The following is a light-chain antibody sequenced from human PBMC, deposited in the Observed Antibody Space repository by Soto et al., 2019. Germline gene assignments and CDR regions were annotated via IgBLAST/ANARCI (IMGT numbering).Light chain of an antibody. CDR2: GAS. CDR1: QSVSSSY. V-gene: IGKV3-20*01. CDR3: QQYDYSLP. Sequence: EIVLTQSPGTLSLSPGERATLSCRASQSVSSSYLAWYQQKPGQAPRLLIYGASSRATGSPDRFSGSGSGTDFTLTISRLEPEDFAVYYCQQYDYSLPFGGGTKVEIK. J-gene: IGKJ4*01.